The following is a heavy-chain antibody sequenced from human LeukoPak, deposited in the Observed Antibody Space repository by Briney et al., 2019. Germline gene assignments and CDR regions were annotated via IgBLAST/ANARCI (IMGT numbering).Heavy chain of an antibody. Sequence: PGGSLRLSCAASGFTFSSYAMHWVRQAPGKGLEWVAVISYDGSNKYYADSVKGRFTISRDNSKNTLYLQMNSLRAEDTAVYYCARAARSRSIPREDTRRCLDYWGQGTLVTVSS. J-gene: IGHJ4*02. CDR3: ARAARSRSIPREDTRRCLDY. CDR2: ISYDGSNK. D-gene: IGHD2-15*01. V-gene: IGHV3-30*04. CDR1: GFTFSSYA.